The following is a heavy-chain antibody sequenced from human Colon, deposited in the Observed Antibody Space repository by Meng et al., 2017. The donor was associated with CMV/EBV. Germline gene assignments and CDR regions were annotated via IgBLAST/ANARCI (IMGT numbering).Heavy chain of an antibody. Sequence: SETLSLTCTVSGGSISSSSYYWGWIRQPPGKGLEWIGSIYYSGSTYYNPSLKSRVTISVDTSKNQFSLKLSSVTAADTAVYYRARGEWNYIGWFDPWGQGSLVTVSS. V-gene: IGHV4-39*07. J-gene: IGHJ5*02. CDR3: ARGEWNYIGWFDP. D-gene: IGHD1-7*01. CDR1: GGSISSSSYY. CDR2: IYYSGST.